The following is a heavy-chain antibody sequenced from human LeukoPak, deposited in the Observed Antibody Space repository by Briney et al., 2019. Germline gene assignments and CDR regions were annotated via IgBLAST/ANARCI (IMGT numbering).Heavy chain of an antibody. V-gene: IGHV3-23*01. CDR3: AVGVAVAFDY. Sequence: GGSLRLSCAASGFTFSSYAMSWVRQAPGKGLEWVSAISGSGGSTYYADSVKGRFTISRDNSKNTLYLQMNSLRAEDTAVYYRAVGVAVAFDYWAREPWSPSPQ. J-gene: IGHJ4*02. CDR2: ISGSGGST. CDR1: GFTFSSYA. D-gene: IGHD6-19*01.